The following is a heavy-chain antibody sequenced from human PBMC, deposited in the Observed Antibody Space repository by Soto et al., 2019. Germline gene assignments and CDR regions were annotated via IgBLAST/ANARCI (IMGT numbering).Heavy chain of an antibody. J-gene: IGHJ6*02. D-gene: IGHD3-10*01. Sequence: ASVKVSCKASGYTFTSYYMHWVRQAPGQGLEWMGIINPSGGSTSYAQKFQGRVTMTRDTSTSTVYMELSSLRSEDTAVYYCARGDYGSGSYRHYYYYGMDVWGQGTTVTVSS. CDR3: ARGDYGSGSYRHYYYYGMDV. CDR2: INPSGGST. CDR1: GYTFTSYY. V-gene: IGHV1-46*01.